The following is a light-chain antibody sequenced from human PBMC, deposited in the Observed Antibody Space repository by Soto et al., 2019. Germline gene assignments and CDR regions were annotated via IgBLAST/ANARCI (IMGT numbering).Light chain of an antibody. CDR1: QSVLSSSNSKNS. Sequence: DIVMTQSPDSLAVSLGERATINCKSSQSVLSSSNSKNSLAWYQQKPGQPPKLLIYWAFTRESGVPDRFSGRGSGTEFTRTINSLQAEDVAPYFCHQYYTAPYTYGRGTKLEIK. CDR2: WAF. V-gene: IGKV4-1*01. J-gene: IGKJ2*01. CDR3: HQYYTAPYT.